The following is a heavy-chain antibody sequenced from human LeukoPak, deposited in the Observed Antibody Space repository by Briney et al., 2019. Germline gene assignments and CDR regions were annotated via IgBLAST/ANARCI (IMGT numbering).Heavy chain of an antibody. CDR3: ARFSSIAAAFDY. J-gene: IGHJ4*02. CDR1: GGSFSIYY. V-gene: IGHV4-4*07. CDR2: IYTSGST. Sequence: SETLSLTCTVSGGSFSIYYWTWIRQPAGKGLEWIGRIYTSGSTNYNPSLKSRVTMSVDTSKNQFSLKLSSVTAADTAVYYCARFSSIAAAFDYWGQGILVTVSS. D-gene: IGHD6-13*01.